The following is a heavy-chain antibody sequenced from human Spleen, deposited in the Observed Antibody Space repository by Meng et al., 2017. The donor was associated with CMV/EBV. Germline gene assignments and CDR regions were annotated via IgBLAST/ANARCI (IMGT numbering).Heavy chain of an antibody. Sequence: SETLSLTCAVAGASVSSTSWWSWVRQAPGKGLEWIAEIHHSGSTNYNPSLKSRVTISVDKSKNQLSLKLTSLTAADTAVYYCARNLDFWGQGTLVTVSS. CDR2: IHHSGST. CDR1: GASVSSTSW. J-gene: IGHJ4*02. CDR3: ARNLDF. V-gene: IGHV4-4*02.